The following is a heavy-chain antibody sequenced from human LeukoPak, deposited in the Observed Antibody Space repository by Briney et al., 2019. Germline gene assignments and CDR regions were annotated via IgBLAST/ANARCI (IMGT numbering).Heavy chain of an antibody. D-gene: IGHD4-17*01. CDR3: AKVSGYGDLSPFDY. V-gene: IGHV3-74*01. CDR1: GFTLSNYW. J-gene: IGHJ4*02. Sequence: GGSLRLSCAASGFTLSNYWMHWVRQAPGKGLVWVSRINSDGSSTSYADSVKGRFTISRDNAKNTLYLQMNSLRAEDTAVYYCAKVSGYGDLSPFDYWGQGTLVTVSS. CDR2: INSDGSST.